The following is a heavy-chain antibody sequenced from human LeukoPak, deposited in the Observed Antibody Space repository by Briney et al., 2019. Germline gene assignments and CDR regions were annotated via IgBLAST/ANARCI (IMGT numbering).Heavy chain of an antibody. Sequence: PGGSLRLSCAASGFTFSSYWMSWVRQAPGKGLEWIGYIYYSGSTNYNPSLKSRVTISVDTSKNQFSLKLSSVTAADTAVYYCASRRGSVGTRRYYYMDVWGKGTTVTISS. CDR2: IYYSGST. D-gene: IGHD4-23*01. CDR1: GFTFSSYW. CDR3: ASRRGSVGTRRYYYMDV. V-gene: IGHV4-59*01. J-gene: IGHJ6*03.